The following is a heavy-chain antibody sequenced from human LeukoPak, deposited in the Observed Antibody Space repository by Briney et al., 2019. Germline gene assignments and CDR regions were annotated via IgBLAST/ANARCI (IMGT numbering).Heavy chain of an antibody. CDR1: GGTFSSYA. D-gene: IGHD3-22*01. CDR2: IIPIFGTA. V-gene: IGHV1-69*01. J-gene: IGHJ6*03. CDR3: ARGYYYDSSAQDPPLNYYYYYYMDV. Sequence: SVKVSCKASGGTFSSYAISWVRQAPGQGLEWMGGIIPIFGTANYAQKLQGRVTITADESTSTAYMELSSLRSEDTAVYYCARGYYYDSSAQDPPLNYYYYYYMDVWGKGTTVTVSS.